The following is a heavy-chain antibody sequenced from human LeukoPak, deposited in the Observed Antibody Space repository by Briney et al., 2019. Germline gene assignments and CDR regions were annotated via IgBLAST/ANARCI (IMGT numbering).Heavy chain of an antibody. CDR2: IYDGGST. V-gene: IGHV3-66*04. J-gene: IGHJ3*02. Sequence: GGSLRLSCAASGFTVSSDHMAWVRQAPGKGLEWVSVIYDGGSTYYADSVKGRFTISRDNSKNTLYLQMNSLRAEDTSVYYCARHVSGWSSAFDIWSQGTMVTVSS. D-gene: IGHD6-19*01. CDR1: GFTVSSDH. CDR3: ARHVSGWSSAFDI.